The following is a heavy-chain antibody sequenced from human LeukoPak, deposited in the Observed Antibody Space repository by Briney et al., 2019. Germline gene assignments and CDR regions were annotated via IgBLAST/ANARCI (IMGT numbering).Heavy chain of an antibody. D-gene: IGHD6-6*01. V-gene: IGHV3-21*01. J-gene: IGHJ4*02. Sequence: PGGSLRLSCAASGFTFSSYSMNWVRQAPGKGLEWVSFISSRSSYIYYTDAVNGRVTIYRDNAKTSLSLQLNSLRAEDTDLYYCARGEWSSSPFDYWGQGTLVTVSS. CDR3: ARGEWSSSPFDY. CDR1: GFTFSSYS. CDR2: ISSRSSYI.